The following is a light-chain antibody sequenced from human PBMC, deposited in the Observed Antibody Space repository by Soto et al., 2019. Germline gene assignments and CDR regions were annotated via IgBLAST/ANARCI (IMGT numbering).Light chain of an antibody. CDR3: QQSYKTPHT. CDR2: AAS. V-gene: IGKV1-39*01. J-gene: IGKJ2*01. CDR1: QSISNH. Sequence: DIQMTQSPSSLSASVEDRVIITCRARQSISNHLNWYQQKPGKAPKLLIFAASSLQSGVPSRFSGSRSGPDFTLTISSLQPEDFATYYCQQSYKTPHTFGQGTKLETK.